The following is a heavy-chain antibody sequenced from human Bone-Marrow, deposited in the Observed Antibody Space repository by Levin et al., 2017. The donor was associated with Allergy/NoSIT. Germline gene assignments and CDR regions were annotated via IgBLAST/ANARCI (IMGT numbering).Heavy chain of an antibody. Sequence: GESLKISCEASGFTFSAYTMNWVRQAPGKGLEWISSISSSSSHIYYTDSVQGRFTISRDNAQNSLYLQMNSLRAEDTAVYYCARNDYSDRGAFDIWGLGTMVTVSS. V-gene: IGHV3-21*01. CDR2: ISSSSSHI. D-gene: IGHD4-17*01. J-gene: IGHJ3*02. CDR1: GFTFSAYT. CDR3: ARNDYSDRGAFDI.